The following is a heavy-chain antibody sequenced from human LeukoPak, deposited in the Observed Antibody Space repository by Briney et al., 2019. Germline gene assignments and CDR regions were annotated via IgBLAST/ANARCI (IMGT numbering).Heavy chain of an antibody. V-gene: IGHV4-39*01. CDR1: GGSISSSSYY. Sequence: SETLSLTCTVSGGSISSSSYYWGWIRHPPGKGLEWIGSIYYSGSTYYNPSLKSRVTISVDTSKNQFSLKLSSVTAADTAVYYCASTYSNPDAFDIWGQGTMVTVSS. CDR3: ASTYSNPDAFDI. CDR2: IYYSGST. J-gene: IGHJ3*02. D-gene: IGHD4-11*01.